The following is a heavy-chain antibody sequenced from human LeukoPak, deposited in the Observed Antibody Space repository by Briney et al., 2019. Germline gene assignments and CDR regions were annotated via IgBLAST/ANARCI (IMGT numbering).Heavy chain of an antibody. CDR1: GDSIRSGDSY. CDR2: IYYVGSP. D-gene: IGHD3-3*01. V-gene: IGHV4-39*01. J-gene: IGHJ6*02. CDR3: ARLPITKRAMDV. Sequence: SETLSLTCSVSGDSIRSGDSYWGWIRQDPRKGLEWIASIYYVGSPHYNPSLNSRRVTLSVDTTKNQFSLTLTSVTAADTAIYYCARLPITKRAMDVWGQGTTVTVS.